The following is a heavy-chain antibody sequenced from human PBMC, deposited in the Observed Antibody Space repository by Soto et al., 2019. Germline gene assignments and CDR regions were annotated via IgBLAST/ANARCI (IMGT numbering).Heavy chain of an antibody. J-gene: IGHJ6*02. CDR1: GGTFISYA. CDR2: IIPIFGTP. V-gene: IGHV1-69*06. Sequence: SVKVSCKASGGTFISYAFSWVRQAPGQGLEWMGGIIPIFGTPNYAQKFQGRVTITADKSTSTAYMDLSSLRSEDAAVYYCARSWITFGGVIANYGMDVWGQGTTVTVSS. CDR3: ARSWITFGGVIANYGMDV. D-gene: IGHD3-16*02.